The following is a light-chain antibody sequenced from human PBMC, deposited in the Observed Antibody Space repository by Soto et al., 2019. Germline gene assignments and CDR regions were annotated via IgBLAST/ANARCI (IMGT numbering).Light chain of an antibody. CDR3: LQEYSFPWT. CDR2: AAS. J-gene: IGKJ1*01. CDR1: QGIRND. V-gene: IGKV1-6*01. Sequence: AIQMTQSPPSLSASLGDRVTITCRASQGIRNDLGWYQQKPGSAPRLLIYAASTLQSGVPSRFSGSGSGTDFTLTISSLQPEDFATYYCLQEYSFPWTFGQGTKVEIK.